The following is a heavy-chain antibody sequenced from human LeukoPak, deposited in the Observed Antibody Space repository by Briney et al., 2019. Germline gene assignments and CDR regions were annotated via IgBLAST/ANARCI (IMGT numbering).Heavy chain of an antibody. CDR1: GGSISSYY. D-gene: IGHD3-3*01. V-gene: IGHV4-59*01. Sequence: SETLSLTCTVSGGSISSYYWSWIRQPPGKGLEWIGYIYYSGSANYNPSLKSRVTISVDTSKNQFSLKLSSVTAADTAVYYCARARFLEWPTALGYWGQGTLVTVSS. CDR3: ARARFLEWPTALGY. CDR2: IYYSGSA. J-gene: IGHJ4*02.